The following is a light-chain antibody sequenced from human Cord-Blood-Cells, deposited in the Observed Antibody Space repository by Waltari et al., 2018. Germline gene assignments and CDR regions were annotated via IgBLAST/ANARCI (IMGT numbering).Light chain of an antibody. CDR2: DAS. J-gene: IGKJ1*01. Sequence: EIVLTQSPATLSLSPGERATLSCGASQSVRSRYLAWYQQKPGLAPRLPIYDASSRATGIPDRLSGSGSGTDFTLTISRLEPEDFAVYYCQQYGSSPWTFGQGTKVEIK. CDR1: QSVRSRY. CDR3: QQYGSSPWT. V-gene: IGKV3D-20*01.